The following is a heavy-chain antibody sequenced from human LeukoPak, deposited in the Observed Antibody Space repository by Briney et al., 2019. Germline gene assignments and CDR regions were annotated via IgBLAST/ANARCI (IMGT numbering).Heavy chain of an antibody. Sequence: GGSLRFSCAASGLTFSSYNMGWVRQAPGKGLEWVSSISSSSSFIHYADSLKGRFTISRDNAQNSLYLQMTSLRAEDTALYYCARGHPWGLAFDYWGQGTLVTVSS. CDR3: ARGHPWGLAFDY. V-gene: IGHV3-21*01. CDR1: GLTFSSYN. D-gene: IGHD7-27*01. J-gene: IGHJ4*02. CDR2: ISSSSSFI.